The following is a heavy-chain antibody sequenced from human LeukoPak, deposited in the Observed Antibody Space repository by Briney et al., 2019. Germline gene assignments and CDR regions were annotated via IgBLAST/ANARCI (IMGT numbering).Heavy chain of an antibody. V-gene: IGHV3-30*02. Sequence: GGSLRLSCAASGFIFSKDAMHWVRQAPGKGLEWVAFIWFDGSNKHYADSVKGRFTISRDSSSKTVYLQMNSLRTEDTAVYYCVREGYYHSGSLPTFYFDYWGQGTLVTVSS. J-gene: IGHJ4*02. CDR1: GFIFSKDA. D-gene: IGHD3-10*01. CDR3: VREGYYHSGSLPTFYFDY. CDR2: IWFDGSNK.